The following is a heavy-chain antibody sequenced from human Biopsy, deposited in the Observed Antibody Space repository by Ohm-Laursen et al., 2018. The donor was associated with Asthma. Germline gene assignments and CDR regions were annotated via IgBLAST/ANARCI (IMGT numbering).Heavy chain of an antibody. J-gene: IGHJ4*02. V-gene: IGHV1-69*10. CDR3: ARSYDADSYPVLVLDY. CDR2: ILTKFDIT. CDR1: GGSFSNFA. Sequence: SVKVSCKASGGSFSNFAFSWVRQAPGHGLEWMGSILTKFDITSYAEKFQGRVTITADKSTSTTYMELSRLRSEDTAVYYCARSYDADSYPVLVLDYWGQGTLVTVSS. D-gene: IGHD4/OR15-4a*01.